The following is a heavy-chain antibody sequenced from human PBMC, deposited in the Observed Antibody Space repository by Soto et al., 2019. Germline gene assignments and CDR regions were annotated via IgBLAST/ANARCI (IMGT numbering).Heavy chain of an antibody. V-gene: IGHV4-30-4*01. CDR3: ARQRVSIFSDIRGYLDY. CDR1: GGSVSGGDYY. Sequence: QLQLQESGPGLVKPSQTLSLTCSVSGGSVSGGDYYWTWIRQPPGKGLESIGHIYYSGTTYYNPSLKSRLAISVDRSKNQFSLQLTSVTAADTAVYYCARQRVSIFSDIRGYLDYWGQGMLVTVSS. D-gene: IGHD2-15*01. CDR2: IYYSGTT. J-gene: IGHJ4*02.